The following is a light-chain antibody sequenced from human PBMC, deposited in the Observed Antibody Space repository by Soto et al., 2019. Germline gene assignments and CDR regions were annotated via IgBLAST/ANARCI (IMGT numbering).Light chain of an antibody. Sequence: ALSATVNGRVPXXCRASQVIRNDLGWYQQKPGKAPKLRIYAASSLQSGVPSRFSGSGSGTDFTLTISSLQPEDVAPYYCLLAYYFPLPSAGGGKV. CDR3: LLAYYFPLP. CDR2: AAS. J-gene: IGKJ4*01. CDR1: QVIRND. V-gene: IGKV1-6*01.